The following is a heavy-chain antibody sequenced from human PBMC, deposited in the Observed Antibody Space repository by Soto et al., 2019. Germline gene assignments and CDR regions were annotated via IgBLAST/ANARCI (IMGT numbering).Heavy chain of an antibody. CDR3: ARVPSRIAIFGVAPYFDY. CDR1: GYTFTSYY. D-gene: IGHD3-3*01. J-gene: IGHJ4*02. CDR2: INPSGGST. V-gene: IGHV1-46*01. Sequence: ASVKVSCKASGYTFTSYYMHWVRQAPGQGLEWMGIINPSGGSTSYAQKFQGRVTMTRDTSTSTVYMELSSLRSEDTAVYYCARVPSRIAIFGVAPYFDYWGQGTLVTVPS.